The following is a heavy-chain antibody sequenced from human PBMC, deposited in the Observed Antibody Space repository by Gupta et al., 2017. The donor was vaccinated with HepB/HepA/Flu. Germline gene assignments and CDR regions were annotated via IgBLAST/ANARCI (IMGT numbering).Heavy chain of an antibody. CDR3: ARESHSGSFRGGYFDY. CDR1: GGSISSYY. D-gene: IGHD1-26*01. Sequence: QVQLQESGPGLVKPSETLSLTCTVSGGSISSYYWSWIRQPPGKELEWIGYIYYSGSTNYNPSLKSRVTISVDTSKNQFSLKLSSVTAADTAVYYCARESHSGSFRGGYFDYWGQGTLVTVSS. CDR2: IYYSGST. V-gene: IGHV4-59*01. J-gene: IGHJ4*02.